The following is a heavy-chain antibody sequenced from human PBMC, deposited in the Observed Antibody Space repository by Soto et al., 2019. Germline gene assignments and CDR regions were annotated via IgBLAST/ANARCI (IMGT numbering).Heavy chain of an antibody. CDR1: GGSINSRSYY. J-gene: IGHJ4*02. CDR3: ARQRTSVVTQAYFDD. D-gene: IGHD2-21*02. Sequence: PSETLSLTCTVSGGSINSRSYYWGWIRQSPGKGLEWIGSIYYSGSTDYNPSLKSRVAMSVDTSKNQFSLKLRSVSAADTAVYYCARQRTSVVTQAYFDDWGQGSLVTVSS. V-gene: IGHV4-39*01. CDR2: IYYSGST.